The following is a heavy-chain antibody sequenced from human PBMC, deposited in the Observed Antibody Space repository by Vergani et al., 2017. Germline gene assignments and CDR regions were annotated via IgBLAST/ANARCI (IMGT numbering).Heavy chain of an antibody. Sequence: EVQLVETGGGLIQPGGSLRLSCAASGFTVSSNYMSWVRQAPGKGLEWVSVIYSGGSTYYADSVKGRFTISRDNSKNTLYLQMNSLRAEDTAVYYCAKANPRNSGYDYLYYYHAMDVWGQGTTVTVSS. CDR3: AKANPRNSGYDYLYYYHAMDV. V-gene: IGHV3-53*02. D-gene: IGHD5-12*01. CDR2: IYSGGST. J-gene: IGHJ6*02. CDR1: GFTVSSNY.